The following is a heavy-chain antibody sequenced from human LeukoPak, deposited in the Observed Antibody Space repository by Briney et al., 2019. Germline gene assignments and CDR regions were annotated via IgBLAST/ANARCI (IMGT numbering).Heavy chain of an antibody. CDR2: ISGSSSFK. Sequence: PGGSLRLSCAASGFTFSSHSMNWVRQAPGKGLEWVSSISGSSSFKYHADSVKGRFTISRDNAKNSLYLQMNSLRAEDTAVYYCARGSFAVAGTGVDYWGQGTLVTASS. J-gene: IGHJ4*02. CDR1: GFTFSSHS. D-gene: IGHD6-19*01. V-gene: IGHV3-21*01. CDR3: ARGSFAVAGTGVDY.